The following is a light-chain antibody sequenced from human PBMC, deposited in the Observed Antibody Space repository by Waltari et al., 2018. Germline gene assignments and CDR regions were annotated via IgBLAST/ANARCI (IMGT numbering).Light chain of an antibody. V-gene: IGLV2-8*01. Sequence: QSVLTQPPSATGSPGQSVTISCTGTNSDVGAYNYVSWYQQHPGKVPKLLIYEVTKRPSGVPDRFSGSKSGNTASLTISGLQAEDEALYFCSSYARSDNSVLFGGGTQLSVL. CDR1: NSDVGAYNY. J-gene: IGLJ2*01. CDR2: EVT. CDR3: SSYARSDNSVL.